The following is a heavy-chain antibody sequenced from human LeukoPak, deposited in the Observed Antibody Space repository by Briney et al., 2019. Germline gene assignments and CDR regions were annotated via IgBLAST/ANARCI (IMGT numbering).Heavy chain of an antibody. CDR3: ARVEVGVTWGMTYYYYYMDV. D-gene: IGHD1-26*01. Sequence: GGSLRLSCAASGFTFDDYAMHWVRQAPGKGLEWVSGISWNSGSIGYADSVKGRFTISRDNAKNSLYLQMNSLRAEDTALYYCARVEVGVTWGMTYYYYYMDVWGKGTTVTVSS. V-gene: IGHV3-9*01. CDR2: ISWNSGSI. J-gene: IGHJ6*03. CDR1: GFTFDDYA.